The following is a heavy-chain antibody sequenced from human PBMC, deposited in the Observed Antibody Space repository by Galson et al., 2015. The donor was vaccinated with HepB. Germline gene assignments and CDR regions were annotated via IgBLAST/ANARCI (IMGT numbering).Heavy chain of an antibody. D-gene: IGHD2-21*02. CDR1: GFTFRNYA. J-gene: IGHJ4*02. CDR2: IIANGHTQ. Sequence: SLRLSCAASGFTFRNYAMSWVRQAPGKGLEWVSGIIANGHTQYDADSVKGRFTISRDKSKNTLYLQMNSLRAEDSAVYYCAKDYADKLMTSETAALFEYWGQGALVTVSP. V-gene: IGHV3-23*01. CDR3: AKDYADKLMTSETAALFEY.